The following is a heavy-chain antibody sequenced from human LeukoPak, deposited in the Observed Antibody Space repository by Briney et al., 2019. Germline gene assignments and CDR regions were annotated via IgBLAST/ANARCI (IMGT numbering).Heavy chain of an antibody. Sequence: GGSLRLSCAASGFTFSSYWMSWVRQAPGKGLEWVANIKQDGSEKYYVDSVKGRFTISRDNAKNSLYLQMNSLRAEDTAVYYCAKYSYYGKSRYFDYWGQGTLVTVSS. J-gene: IGHJ4*02. V-gene: IGHV3-7*03. D-gene: IGHD1-26*01. CDR2: IKQDGSEK. CDR1: GFTFSSYW. CDR3: AKYSYYGKSRYFDY.